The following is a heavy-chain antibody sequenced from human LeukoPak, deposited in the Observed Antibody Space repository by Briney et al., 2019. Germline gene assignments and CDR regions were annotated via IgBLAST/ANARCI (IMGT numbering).Heavy chain of an antibody. CDR3: AKDLPSYYYDSSGYYGY. J-gene: IGHJ4*02. V-gene: IGHV3-23*01. D-gene: IGHD3-22*01. Sequence: PGGSLRLSCAASGFTFSSYAMSWVRQAPGKGLEWVSAISGSGGSTYYADSVKGRFTISRDNSKNALYLQMNSLRAEDTAVYYCAKDLPSYYYDSSGYYGYWGQGTLVTVSS. CDR1: GFTFSSYA. CDR2: ISGSGGST.